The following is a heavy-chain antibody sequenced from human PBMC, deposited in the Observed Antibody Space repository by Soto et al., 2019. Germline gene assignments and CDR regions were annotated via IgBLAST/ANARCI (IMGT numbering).Heavy chain of an antibody. Sequence: QAQLVQSGAEVKNPGASGKVSCKASGYTFTTYGINWVRQAPGQGPEWLGWISAHNGNTNIAQKFQDRVTMTTDTSTTTAYLELRSLASDATAIYYCARVVDILTAPPGDHWGPGTLVNVAS. CDR2: ISAHNGNT. CDR3: ARVVDILTAPPGDH. V-gene: IGHV1-18*01. CDR1: GYTFTTYG. J-gene: IGHJ4*02. D-gene: IGHD5-12*01.